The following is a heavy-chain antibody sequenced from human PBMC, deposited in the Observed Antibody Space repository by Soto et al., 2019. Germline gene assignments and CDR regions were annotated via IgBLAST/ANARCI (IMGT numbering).Heavy chain of an antibody. J-gene: IGHJ5*02. CDR2: IYYSGST. Sequence: QVQLQESGPGLVKSSQTLSLTCTVSGGSISSGGYYWSWIRQHPGKGLEWIGYIYYSGSTHYNPSLESRVTISVDTSKNQFSLKLSSVTAADTAVYYCARALTTVTLFDPWGQGTLVTVSS. D-gene: IGHD4-17*01. CDR3: ARALTTVTLFDP. CDR1: GGSISSGGYY. V-gene: IGHV4-31*03.